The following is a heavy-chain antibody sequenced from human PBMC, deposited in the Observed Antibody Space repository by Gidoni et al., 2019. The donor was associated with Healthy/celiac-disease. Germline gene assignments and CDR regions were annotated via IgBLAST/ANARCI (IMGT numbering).Heavy chain of an antibody. J-gene: IGHJ4*02. CDR2: IYPGDSDT. Sequence: EVQLVQSGAEVKKPGESLKISCKGSGYSFTSYWIGWVRQMPGKGLEWMGIIYPGDSDTRYSPSFQGQVTISADKSISTAYLQWSSLKASDTAMYYCARSSWYYYDSSGPFFDYWGQGTLVTVSS. CDR1: GYSFTSYW. CDR3: ARSSWYYYDSSGPFFDY. V-gene: IGHV5-51*01. D-gene: IGHD3-22*01.